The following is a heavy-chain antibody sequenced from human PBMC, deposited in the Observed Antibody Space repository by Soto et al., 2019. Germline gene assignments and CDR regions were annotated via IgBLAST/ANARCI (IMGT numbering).Heavy chain of an antibody. D-gene: IGHD2-21*02. CDR2: ISGGGGNT. CDR1: GFTFGNYG. V-gene: IGHV3-23*01. Sequence: DVQLLESRGGLVQPGGSLRLSCATSGFTFGNYGMNWVRQAPGKGLEWVSGISGGGGNTYYADSLKGRFTISRDPSKNTVFLEMNSLRAEDTAVYYCAKGFIVVVTVLRPDDAFDVWGQGTLVTVSS. CDR3: AKGFIVVVTVLRPDDAFDV. J-gene: IGHJ3*01.